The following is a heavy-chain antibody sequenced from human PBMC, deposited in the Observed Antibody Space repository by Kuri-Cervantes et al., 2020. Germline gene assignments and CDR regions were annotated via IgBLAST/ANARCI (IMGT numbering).Heavy chain of an antibody. J-gene: IGHJ4*02. CDR2: INPNSGGT. CDR3: ARGWGWFGELSAYFQTEPFKLGFNY. CDR1: GYTFTGYY. D-gene: IGHD3-10*01. V-gene: IGHV1-2*02. Sequence: ASVKVSCKASGYTFTGYYMHWVRQAPGQGLEWMGWINPNSGGTNYAQKFQGRVTMTRDTSISTAYMELSRLRSDDTAVYYCARGWGWFGELSAYFQTEPFKLGFNYWGQGTLVTVSS.